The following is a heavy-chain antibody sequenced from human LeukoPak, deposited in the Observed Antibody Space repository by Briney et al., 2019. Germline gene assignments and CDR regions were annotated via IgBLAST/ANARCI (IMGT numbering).Heavy chain of an antibody. Sequence: GESLKISCKGSGYSFTSYWIGWVRQMPGKGLEWMGIIYPGDSDTRYSPSLQGQVTISADKSISTAYLQWSSLKASDTAMYYCARQAQDYDFWSGYLGAGYYYYYMDVWGKGTTVTVSS. CDR3: ARQAQDYDFWSGYLGAGYYYYYMDV. V-gene: IGHV5-51*01. CDR1: GYSFTSYW. CDR2: IYPGDSDT. D-gene: IGHD3-3*01. J-gene: IGHJ6*03.